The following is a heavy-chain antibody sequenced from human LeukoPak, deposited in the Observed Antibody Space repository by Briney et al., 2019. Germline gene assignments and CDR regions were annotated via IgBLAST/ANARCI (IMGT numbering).Heavy chain of an antibody. V-gene: IGHV4-39*01. J-gene: IGHJ5*02. CDR3: ASLQQDNAVPRGAPHWFDP. Sequence: PSETLSLTCTVSGGSISSSSYYWGWIRQPPGKGLEWIGTIYNSGSTYYNPSLKSRVTISVDTSRNQFSLKLSSVTAADTAVYYCASLQQDNAVPRGAPHWFDPRGQGTLVTVSS. D-gene: IGHD3-10*01. CDR1: GGSISSSSYY. CDR2: IYNSGST.